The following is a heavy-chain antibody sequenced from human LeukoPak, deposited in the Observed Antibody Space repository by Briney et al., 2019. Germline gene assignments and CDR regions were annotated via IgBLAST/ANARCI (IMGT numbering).Heavy chain of an antibody. J-gene: IGHJ5*02. CDR3: ATPGGGWGFNWFDP. CDR2: INHSGST. D-gene: IGHD6-19*01. V-gene: IGHV4-34*01. CDR1: GGSISSYY. Sequence: SETLSLTCTVSGGSISSYYWSWIRQPPGKGLEWIGEINHSGSTNYNPSLKSRVTISVDTSKNQFSLKLSSVTAADTAVYYCATPGGGWGFNWFDPWGQGTLVTVSS.